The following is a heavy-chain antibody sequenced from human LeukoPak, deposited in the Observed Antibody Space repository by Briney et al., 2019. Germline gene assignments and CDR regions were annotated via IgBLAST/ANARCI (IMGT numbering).Heavy chain of an antibody. Sequence: SETLSLTCTVSGSSISSSYWSWIRQPPGKGLEWIGYIYYSGSTNYNPSLKSRVTMSVDTSKNQFSLKLSSVTAADTAVYYCARHSNSGYADWFDPWGQGTLVTVSS. CDR3: ARHSNSGYADWFDP. CDR2: IYYSGST. J-gene: IGHJ5*02. V-gene: IGHV4-59*08. CDR1: GSSISSSY. D-gene: IGHD5-12*01.